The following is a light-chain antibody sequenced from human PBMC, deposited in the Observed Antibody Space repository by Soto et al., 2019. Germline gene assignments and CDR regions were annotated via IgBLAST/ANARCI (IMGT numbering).Light chain of an antibody. Sequence: QSALTQAPSASETPGQRVTISCSGRSSNIGRNSISWYQQFPGTAPKLLIYNTNQRPAGVPDRFSGSKSGTSASLAIRGLQSEDEGDYFCAAWDDSLNGPVFGGGTQLTVL. CDR3: AAWDDSLNGPV. CDR2: NTN. V-gene: IGLV1-44*01. J-gene: IGLJ3*02. CDR1: SSNIGRNS.